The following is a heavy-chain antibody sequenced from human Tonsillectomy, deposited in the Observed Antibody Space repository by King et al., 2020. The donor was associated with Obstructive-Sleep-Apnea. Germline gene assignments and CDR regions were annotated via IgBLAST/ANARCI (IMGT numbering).Heavy chain of an antibody. Sequence: VQLVQSGAEVKKPGASVKVSCKASGYTFTGHFMHWVRQAPGQGLEWMGWINSNSGGTNYARKFQGRVTMTRDTSISTVFMELSRLRSDDTAVYYCASDPGYFGSGTYSGWFDPWGLGTLVTVSS. J-gene: IGHJ5*02. CDR1: GYTFTGHF. V-gene: IGHV1-2*02. CDR3: ASDPGYFGSGTYSGWFDP. CDR2: INSNSGGT. D-gene: IGHD3-10*01.